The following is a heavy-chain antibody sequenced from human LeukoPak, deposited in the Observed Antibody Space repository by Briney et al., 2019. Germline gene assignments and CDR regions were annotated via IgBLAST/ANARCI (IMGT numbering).Heavy chain of an antibody. Sequence: GGSLRLSCAASGFTFSSYAMNWVRQAPGKGLEWVSYISSSSSTIYYADSVKGRFTISRDNAKNLLYLQMNSLRGEDTAVYYCARDYYDSSGYYYSAYWGQGTLVTVSS. CDR3: ARDYYDSSGYYYSAY. D-gene: IGHD3-22*01. CDR1: GFTFSSYA. V-gene: IGHV3-48*04. CDR2: ISSSSSTI. J-gene: IGHJ4*02.